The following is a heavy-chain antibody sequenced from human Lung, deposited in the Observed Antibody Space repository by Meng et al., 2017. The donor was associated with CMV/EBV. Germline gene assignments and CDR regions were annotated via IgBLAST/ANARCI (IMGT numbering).Heavy chain of an antibody. Sequence: YGMHWVRQAPGKGLEWVASTSYDGSTNSYADSVKGRFTISRDTSKNTLHLQMNSLRAEDTAVYFCAKDGTYYDILTGYYDYWYFDLWGRGTLVTVYS. CDR3: AKDGTYYDILTGYYDYWYFDL. D-gene: IGHD3-9*01. V-gene: IGHV3-30*18. CDR2: TSYDGSTN. J-gene: IGHJ2*01. CDR1: YG.